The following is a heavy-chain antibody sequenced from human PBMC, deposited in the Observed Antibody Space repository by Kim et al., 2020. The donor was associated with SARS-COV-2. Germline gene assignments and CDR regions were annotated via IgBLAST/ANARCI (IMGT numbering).Heavy chain of an antibody. CDR1: GFTFDDYA. CDR3: AKDKDFGSAYYYFED. J-gene: IGHJ4*01. D-gene: IGHD6-19*01. V-gene: IGHV3-9*01. Sequence: GGSLRLSCAASGFTFDDYAMHWVRQVPGQGLEWVSGISWNNFIIGYADSVRGRFTISRDGAKNSLYLEMHSLRPEDTAVYYCAKDKDFGSAYYYFEDWG. CDR2: ISWNNFII.